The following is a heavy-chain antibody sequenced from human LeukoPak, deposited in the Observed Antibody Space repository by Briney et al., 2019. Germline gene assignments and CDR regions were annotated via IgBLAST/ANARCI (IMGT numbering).Heavy chain of an antibody. J-gene: IGHJ2*01. CDR1: SYSISSGYY. D-gene: IGHD3-22*01. CDR3: ARRYYYDTSSYRSYWYFDL. CDR2: IYHSGST. V-gene: IGHV4-38-2*01. Sequence: SETLSLTCAVSSYSISSGYYWGWIRQPPGKGLEWIGSIYHSGSTYYNPSLKSRVTISVDTSKNQFSLKLSSVTAADTAVYYCARRYYYDTSSYRSYWYFDLWGRGTLVTVSS.